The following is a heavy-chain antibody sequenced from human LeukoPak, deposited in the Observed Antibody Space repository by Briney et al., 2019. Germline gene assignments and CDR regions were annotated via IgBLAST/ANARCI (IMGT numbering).Heavy chain of an antibody. Sequence: ASVKVSCKVSGYTLTELSMHWVRQAPGKGLEWMGGFDPEDGETIYAQKFQGRVTMTEDTSADTAYMELSSLRSEDTAVYYCARVGGYSYGLDYWGQGTLVTVSS. J-gene: IGHJ4*02. CDR3: ARVGGYSYGLDY. D-gene: IGHD5-18*01. V-gene: IGHV1-24*01. CDR2: FDPEDGET. CDR1: GYTLTELS.